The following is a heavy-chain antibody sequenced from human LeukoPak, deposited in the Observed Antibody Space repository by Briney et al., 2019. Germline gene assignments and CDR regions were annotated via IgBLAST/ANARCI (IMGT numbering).Heavy chain of an antibody. V-gene: IGHV4-59*08. Sequence: PSETLSLTCTVSGGSLSSYYWSWIRQPPGKGLEWIGYVHYSGSTNYNPSLKSRVTLSVDTSKNQVSLKLNSVTAADTAVYYCARPSSGSYSYAFDIWGQGTMLTVSS. CDR1: GGSLSSYY. D-gene: IGHD3-10*01. CDR2: VHYSGST. J-gene: IGHJ3*02. CDR3: ARPSSGSYSYAFDI.